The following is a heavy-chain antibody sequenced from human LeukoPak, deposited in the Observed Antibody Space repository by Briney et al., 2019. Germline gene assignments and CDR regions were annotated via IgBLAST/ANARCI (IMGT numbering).Heavy chain of an antibody. CDR3: ARAHGSGSYMGKEL. Sequence: PSETLTFACAVYGVSISGADWSWIRQPPGKGLEWIGEINHSGSTNYNPSLKSRVTISVDASKNQFSLKLSSVTAADTAVYYCARAHGSGSYMGKELWGREPTVTVSS. J-gene: IGHJ6*02. D-gene: IGHD3-10*01. V-gene: IGHV4-34*01. CDR2: INHSGST. CDR1: GVSISGAD.